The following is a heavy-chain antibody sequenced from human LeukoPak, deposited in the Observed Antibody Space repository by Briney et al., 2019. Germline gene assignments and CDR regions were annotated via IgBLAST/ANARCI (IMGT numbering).Heavy chain of an antibody. CDR3: ARMVDTAMAGPHYYYYGMDV. J-gene: IGHJ6*02. Sequence: GRSLRLSCAASGFTFSSYAVHWVRQAPGKGLEWVAVISYDGSNKYYADSVKGRFTISRDNSKNTLYLQMNSLRAEDTAVYYCARMVDTAMAGPHYYYYGMDVWGQGTTVTVSS. V-gene: IGHV3-30-3*01. CDR1: GFTFSSYA. CDR2: ISYDGSNK. D-gene: IGHD5-18*01.